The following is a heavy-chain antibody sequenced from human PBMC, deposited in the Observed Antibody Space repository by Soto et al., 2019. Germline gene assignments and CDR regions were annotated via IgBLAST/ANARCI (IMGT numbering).Heavy chain of an antibody. CDR1: GFTITNNY. J-gene: IGHJ5*02. CDR2: IYSGGNT. CDR3: ARAQGFS. V-gene: IGHV3-66*01. Sequence: GGSLRLSCAASGFTITNNYMSWVRQAPGKGLEWVSVIYSGGNTFYADSVKGRFTISRDNSKNILYLQMNSLRAEDTAVYYCARAQGFSWGQGTLVTVSS.